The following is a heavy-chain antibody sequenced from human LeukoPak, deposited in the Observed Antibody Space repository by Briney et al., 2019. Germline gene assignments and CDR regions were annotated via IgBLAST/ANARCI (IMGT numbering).Heavy chain of an antibody. CDR2: INTDGSIT. CDR1: GFTFSDYW. J-gene: IGHJ4*02. V-gene: IGHV3-74*01. CDR3: AKVLAYYFDY. Sequence: GGSLRLSCAASGFTFSDYWIHWVRQAPGKGLVWVSRINTDGSITNYADSVKGRFTISRDNSKNTLYLQMNSLRAEDTAVYYCAKVLAYYFDYWGQGTLVTVSS.